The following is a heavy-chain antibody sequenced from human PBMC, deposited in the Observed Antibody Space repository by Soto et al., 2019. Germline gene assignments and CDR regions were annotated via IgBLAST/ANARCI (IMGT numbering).Heavy chain of an antibody. CDR1: GYTFTGYY. D-gene: IGHD5-18*01. CDR2: INPNSGGT. J-gene: IGHJ5*01. Sequence: ASVQVSCKASGYTFTGYYMHWVRQAPGQGLEWMGWINPNSGGTNYAQKFQGWVTMTRDTSISTAYMELSRLRSDDTAVYYCAREDTAMGYNWFDPWGQGTLVTDSS. V-gene: IGHV1-2*04. CDR3: AREDTAMGYNWFDP.